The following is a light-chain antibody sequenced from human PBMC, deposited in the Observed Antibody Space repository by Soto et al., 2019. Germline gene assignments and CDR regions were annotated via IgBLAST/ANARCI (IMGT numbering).Light chain of an antibody. CDR2: KAS. Sequence: DIQMTQFPSTLSASVGDTVTITCRASQSVRTWLAWYQQKPGMAPKLLIYKASTLKSGVPSRFSGSGSGTEFTLTISSLQPDDFATYYCQHYNSYSEAFGQGTKVDIK. CDR1: QSVRTW. J-gene: IGKJ1*01. V-gene: IGKV1-5*03. CDR3: QHYNSYSEA.